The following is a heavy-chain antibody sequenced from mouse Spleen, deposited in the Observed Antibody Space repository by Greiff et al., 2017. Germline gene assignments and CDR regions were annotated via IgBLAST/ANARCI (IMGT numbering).Heavy chain of an antibody. CDR3: ARSWFGYAMDY. V-gene: IGHV1-76*01. Sequence: VKLMESGAELVRPGASVKLSCKASGYTFTDYYVNWVKQRPGQGLEWIARIYPGSGNTYYNEKFKGKATLTAEKSSSTGYMYLSSLTSEDSAVYFCARSWFGYAMDYWGQGTSVTVSS. D-gene: IGHD2-2*01. J-gene: IGHJ4*01. CDR1: GYTFTDYY. CDR2: IYPGSGNT.